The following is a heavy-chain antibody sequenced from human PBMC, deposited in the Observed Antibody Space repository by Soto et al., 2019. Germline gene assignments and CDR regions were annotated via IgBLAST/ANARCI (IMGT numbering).Heavy chain of an antibody. J-gene: IGHJ6*02. D-gene: IGHD2-15*01. CDR2: ISVYNGQT. V-gene: IGHV1-18*01. CDR1: GDTFVNYG. CDR3: ARGAYCAGGSCYERYDYYGLDV. Sequence: QVQLLQSGGEAKKPGASVKVSCQLSGDTFVNYGITWVRQAPGQGLEWVGWISVYNGQTDYAQKFHDRVTMTTDTSTSTAYMDLRSLRSDDTAIYYCARGAYCAGGSCYERYDYYGLDVWGQGTTVIVSS.